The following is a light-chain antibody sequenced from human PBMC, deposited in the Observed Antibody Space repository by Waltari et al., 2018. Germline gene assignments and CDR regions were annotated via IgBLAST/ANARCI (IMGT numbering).Light chain of an antibody. CDR2: EGS. CDR3: CSYAGSRTPWV. Sequence: QSALTEPASVSGSPGQSITISCTGSSSDDRIYNLVAWYQQHPDEAPKLVIYEGSKRPSGISIRFSGSKSGNAASLTISRLQAEDEADYYCCSYAGSRTPWVFGGGTRVTVL. V-gene: IGLV2-23*01. CDR1: SSDDRIYNL. J-gene: IGLJ3*02.